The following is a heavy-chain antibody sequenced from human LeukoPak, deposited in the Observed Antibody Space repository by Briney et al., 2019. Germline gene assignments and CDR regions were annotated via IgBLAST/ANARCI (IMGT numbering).Heavy chain of an antibody. D-gene: IGHD5-18*01. J-gene: IGHJ4*02. CDR2: INGDGSDT. CDR1: GFTFSSYW. Sequence: GGSLRLSCKASGFTFSSYWMHWVRQIPGKGLAWVSRINGDGSDTNSADSVKGRFTISRDNAKNTLYLQMNSLRAEDTAVYYCVRGLGSGYSYAYGVYWGQGTLVTVSS. V-gene: IGHV3-74*01. CDR3: VRGLGSGYSYAYGVY.